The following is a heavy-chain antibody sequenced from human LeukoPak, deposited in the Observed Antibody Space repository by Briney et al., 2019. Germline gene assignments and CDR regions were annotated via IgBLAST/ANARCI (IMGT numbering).Heavy chain of an antibody. CDR2: ISDSGGST. V-gene: IGHV3-23*01. CDR1: GFTFSSYG. CDR3: ARGSIVGATFDYFDY. J-gene: IGHJ4*02. D-gene: IGHD1-26*01. Sequence: GGTLRLSCAASGFTFSSYGMIWVRQAPGKGLEWVSAISDSGGSTNYADSVKGRFTISRDNSKNTLYLQMNSLRAEDTAVYYCARGSIVGATFDYFDYWGQGTLVTVSS.